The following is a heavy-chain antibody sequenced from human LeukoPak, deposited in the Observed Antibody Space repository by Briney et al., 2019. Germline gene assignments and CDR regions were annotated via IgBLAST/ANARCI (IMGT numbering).Heavy chain of an antibody. Sequence: ASVKVSCKASGYTFTSYDINWVRQATGQGLEWMGWMNPNSGNTGYAQKFQGRVTITRNTSISTAYMELSSLRSEDTAVYYCARWAIGSGGYYPQFDYYYYMDVWGKGTTVTVSS. D-gene: IGHD3-22*01. V-gene: IGHV1-8*03. CDR1: GYTFTSYD. CDR2: MNPNSGNT. CDR3: ARWAIGSGGYYPQFDYYYYMDV. J-gene: IGHJ6*03.